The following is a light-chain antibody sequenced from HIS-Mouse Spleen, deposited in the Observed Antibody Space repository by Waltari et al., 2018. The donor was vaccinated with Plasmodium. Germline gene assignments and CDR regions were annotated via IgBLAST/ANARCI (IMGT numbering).Light chain of an antibody. CDR3: CSYAGSSTLV. V-gene: IGLV2-23*01. CDR2: EGS. CDR1: ITAIGGYNI. Sequence: QSPLTQPPAVSRSPGQSLTLSRPLTITAIGGYNIISWYQQHPGKAPKLMIYEGSKRPSGVSNRFSGSKSGNTASLTISGLQAEDEADYYCCSYAGSSTLVFGGGTKLTVL. J-gene: IGLJ2*01.